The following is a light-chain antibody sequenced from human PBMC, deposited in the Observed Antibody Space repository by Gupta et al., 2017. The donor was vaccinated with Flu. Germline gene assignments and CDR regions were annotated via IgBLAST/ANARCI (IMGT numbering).Light chain of an antibody. J-gene: IGLJ3*02. V-gene: IGLV2-8*01. CDR3: SAFAGNNNWV. CDR2: EVC. CDR1: SSDVGKYKY. Sequence: SVTISCTGTSSDVGKYKYVSWYQQYPGNAPKLIIYEVCKRPSGVPDRFSGSKSGNTASLTVSALQAEDEADYHCSAFAGNNNWVFGGGTKLTVL.